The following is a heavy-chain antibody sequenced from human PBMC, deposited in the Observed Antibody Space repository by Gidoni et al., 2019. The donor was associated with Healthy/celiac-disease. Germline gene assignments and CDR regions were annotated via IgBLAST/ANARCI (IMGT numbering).Heavy chain of an antibody. CDR3: ARGTGPIAGDFDY. Sequence: EVQLVESGGGLVKPGGSLRLSCAASGFPFSSYSMNWVRQAPGKGLEWVSSISSSSSYIYYADSVKGRFTISRDNAKNSLYLQMNSLRAEDTAVYYCARGTGPIAGDFDYWGQGTLVTVSS. CDR1: GFPFSSYS. J-gene: IGHJ4*02. D-gene: IGHD1-26*01. V-gene: IGHV3-21*01. CDR2: ISSSSSYI.